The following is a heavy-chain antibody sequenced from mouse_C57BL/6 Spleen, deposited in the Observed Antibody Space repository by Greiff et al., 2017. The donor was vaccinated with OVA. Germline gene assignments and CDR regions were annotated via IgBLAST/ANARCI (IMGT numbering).Heavy chain of an antibody. CDR2: IDPEDGDT. CDR1: GFTFNDYY. J-gene: IGHJ3*01. D-gene: IGHD2-12*01. CDR3: TTHSYVSWFAY. Sequence: VQLQQSGAELVRPGASVKLSCTASGFTFNDYYMHWVKQRPEQGLEWIGRIDPEDGDTDYAPKFQGKATMTADTSSNTAYLQLNSLTSEDTAVYYCTTHSYVSWFAYWGQGTPVTVSA. V-gene: IGHV14-1*01.